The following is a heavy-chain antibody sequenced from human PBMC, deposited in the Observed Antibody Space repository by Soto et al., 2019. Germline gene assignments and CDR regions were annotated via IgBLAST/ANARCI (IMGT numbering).Heavy chain of an antibody. V-gene: IGHV3-30-3*01. CDR1: GFTFSSYA. J-gene: IGHJ6*02. CDR2: ISYDGSNK. CDR3: ARDQAGSSWYSSRYYYGRDV. Sequence: QVQLVESGGGVVQPGRSLRLSCAASGFTFSSYAMHWVRQAPGKGLEWVAVISYDGSNKYYADSVKGRFTISRDNSKNTLYLQMDRLRAEDTAVYYCARDQAGSSWYSSRYYYGRDVWGQGTTVTVSS. D-gene: IGHD6-13*01.